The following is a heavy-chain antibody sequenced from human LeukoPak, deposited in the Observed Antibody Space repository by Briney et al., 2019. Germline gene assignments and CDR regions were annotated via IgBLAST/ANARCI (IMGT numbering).Heavy chain of an antibody. J-gene: IGHJ4*02. CDR1: GFTFSTYA. Sequence: PGGSLRLSCAASGFTFSTYAMSWVRQAPGKGLEWVSDISGTGGRTYYADSVKGRFTISRDNSKNTVDLLMNSLRAEDAAIYYYARDVPYYYDSSGYYSPFDCWGQGTLVTVSS. V-gene: IGHV3-23*01. D-gene: IGHD3-22*01. CDR3: ARDVPYYYDSSGYYSPFDC. CDR2: ISGTGGRT.